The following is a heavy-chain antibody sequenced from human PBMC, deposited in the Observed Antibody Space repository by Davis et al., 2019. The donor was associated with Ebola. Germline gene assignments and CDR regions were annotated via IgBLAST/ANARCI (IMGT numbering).Heavy chain of an antibody. Sequence: GESLTISCAASGFTFSSYSMNWVRQAPGQGLEWVSSISTSSSYIYYADSVKGRFTISRDNAKNSLYLQMNSLRAEDTAVYYCARDLGVSIPRILDSWGQGTLVTVSS. J-gene: IGHJ4*02. CDR1: GFTFSSYS. CDR3: ARDLGVSIPRILDS. CDR2: ISTSSSYI. D-gene: IGHD2-2*02. V-gene: IGHV3-21*01.